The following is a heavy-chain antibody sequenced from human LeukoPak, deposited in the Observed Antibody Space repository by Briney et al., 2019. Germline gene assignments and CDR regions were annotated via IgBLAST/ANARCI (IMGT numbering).Heavy chain of an antibody. D-gene: IGHD2-21*02. Sequence: GGSLRLSCAASGFTVSSNYMSWVRQAPGKGLEWVSVIYSGGSTYYADSVKGRFTISRDNSKNTLYLQMNSLRAEDTAVYYCAKDRDIVVVTATPYYFDYWGQGTLVTVSS. CDR1: GFTVSSNY. CDR3: AKDRDIVVVTATPYYFDY. J-gene: IGHJ4*02. V-gene: IGHV3-53*05. CDR2: IYSGGST.